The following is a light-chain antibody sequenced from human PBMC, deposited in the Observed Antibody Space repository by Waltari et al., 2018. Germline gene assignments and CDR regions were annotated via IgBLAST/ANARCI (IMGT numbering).Light chain of an antibody. V-gene: IGLV2-23*01. CDR1: SSDVGSYNL. CDR2: AGS. Sequence: QSALTQPASVSGSPGQSITITCTGTSSDVGSYNLVSWYQAHPGKAPQPVIYAGSKRPSGVSTRFSGSQSGNTASLTLSGLQAEDEADYYCCSYAGISTLVFGGGTKLTVL. J-gene: IGLJ2*01. CDR3: CSYAGISTLV.